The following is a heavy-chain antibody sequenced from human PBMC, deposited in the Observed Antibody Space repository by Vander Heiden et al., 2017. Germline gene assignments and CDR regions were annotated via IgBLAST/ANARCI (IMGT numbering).Heavy chain of an antibody. CDR3: ARWGGSGGMDV. CDR1: GGSFSGNY. D-gene: IGHD3-10*01. J-gene: IGHJ6*02. Sequence: QVQLQQWGAGLLKPSETLYLACAVHGGSFSGNYWSWIRQPPGKGLEWHGEINHSGSTNKNPSLKSRVTISVDTSNNQFSLRLSSVTAADTAVYYCARWGGSGGMDVWGQGTTVSVSS. V-gene: IGHV4-34*01. CDR2: INHSGST.